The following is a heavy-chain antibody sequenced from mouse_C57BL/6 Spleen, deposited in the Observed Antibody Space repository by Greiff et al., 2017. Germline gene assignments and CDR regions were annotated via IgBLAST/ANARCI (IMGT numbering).Heavy chain of an antibody. D-gene: IGHD1-1*01. CDR3: ARDYYGSSHYFDY. CDR2: ISDGGSYT. J-gene: IGHJ2*01. CDR1: GFTFSSYA. Sequence: DVKLVESGGGLVKPGGSLTLSCAASGFTFSSYAMSWVRQTPEKRLEWVATISDGGSYTYYPDNVKGRITISRDNAKNNLYLQMSHLKSEDTAMYYCARDYYGSSHYFDYWGQGTTLTVSS. V-gene: IGHV5-4*01.